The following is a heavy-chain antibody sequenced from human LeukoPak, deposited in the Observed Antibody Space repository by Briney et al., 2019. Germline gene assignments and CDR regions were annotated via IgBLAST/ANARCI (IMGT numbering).Heavy chain of an antibody. Sequence: SETLSLTCTVSGGSISSYYWSWIRQPPGKGLEWIGYIYYSGSTNYNPSLKSRVAISVDTSKNQFSLKLSSVTAADTAVYYCAGVTIFGVVRDAFDIWGQGTMVTVSS. CDR3: AGVTIFGVVRDAFDI. J-gene: IGHJ3*02. CDR1: GGSISSYY. V-gene: IGHV4-59*12. D-gene: IGHD3-3*01. CDR2: IYYSGST.